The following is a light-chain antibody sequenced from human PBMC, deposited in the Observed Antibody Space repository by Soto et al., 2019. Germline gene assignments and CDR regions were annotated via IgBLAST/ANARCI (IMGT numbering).Light chain of an antibody. V-gene: IGLV2-14*01. CDR1: SSDVGGYNY. J-gene: IGLJ2*01. CDR2: EVS. Sequence: QSALTQPASVSGSPGQSITISCTGTSSDVGGYNYVSWYQQHPGKAPKLMIYEVSNRPSGVSNRCSGSKSGNTAFQTISGLQSEDEADYYCSSYTSSSTLGVFGGGTKVTVL. CDR3: SSYTSSSTLGV.